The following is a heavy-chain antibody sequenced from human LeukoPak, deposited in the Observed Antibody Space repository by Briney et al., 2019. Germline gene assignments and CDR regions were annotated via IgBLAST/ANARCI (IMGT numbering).Heavy chain of an antibody. CDR3: AREIAGTCAFDI. Sequence: SQTPSLTCAISGDSVSSNIAAWNWIRQSPSRGLEWLGRTYYRSKWYNDYVVSVRSRIIISPDTSKNQFSLQLNSVAPEDTAVYYCAREIAGTCAFDIWGQGTVVTVSS. CDR1: GDSVSSNIAA. D-gene: IGHD6-13*01. CDR2: TYYRSKWYN. V-gene: IGHV6-1*01. J-gene: IGHJ3*02.